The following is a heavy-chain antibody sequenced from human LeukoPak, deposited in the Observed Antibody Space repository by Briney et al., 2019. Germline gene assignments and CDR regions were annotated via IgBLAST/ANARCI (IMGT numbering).Heavy chain of an antibody. D-gene: IGHD2-15*01. CDR1: GFTFSDHY. Sequence: GGSLRLSCAASGFTFSDHYMSWIRQAPGKGLEWVSYISSSGSTIYYAASGKGRFTISRDNAKNSLYLQMNSLRAEDTAVYYCARVIVVVVAATLSRWFDPWGQGTLVTVSS. V-gene: IGHV3-11*01. CDR3: ARVIVVVVAATLSRWFDP. J-gene: IGHJ5*02. CDR2: ISSSGSTI.